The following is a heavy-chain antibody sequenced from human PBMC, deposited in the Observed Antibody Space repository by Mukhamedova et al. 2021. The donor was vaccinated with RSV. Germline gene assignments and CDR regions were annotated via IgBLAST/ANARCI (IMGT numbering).Heavy chain of an antibody. J-gene: IGHJ4*02. CDR3: ARDTTTVTRYFDY. V-gene: IGHV1-46*01. Sequence: GGSTSYAQKFQGSVTMTRDTSTSTVYMELSSLRSEDTAVYYCARDTTTVTRYFDYWGQGTLVTVSS. D-gene: IGHD4-17*01. CDR2: GGST.